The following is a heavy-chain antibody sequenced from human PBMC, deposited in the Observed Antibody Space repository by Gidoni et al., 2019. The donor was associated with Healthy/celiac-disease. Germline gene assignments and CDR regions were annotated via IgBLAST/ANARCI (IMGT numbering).Heavy chain of an antibody. V-gene: IGHV3-64D*06. J-gene: IGHJ3*02. Sequence: EVQLVESGGGLVQPGGSLRLSCSSSGFPFSSYAMHWVSQAPGKGLEYVSAISSNGGSTYYADSVKGRFTISRDNSKNTLYLQMSSLRAEDTAVYYCVKAVAGPFVNDAFDIWGQGTMVTVSS. CDR1: GFPFSSYA. CDR3: VKAVAGPFVNDAFDI. CDR2: ISSNGGST. D-gene: IGHD6-19*01.